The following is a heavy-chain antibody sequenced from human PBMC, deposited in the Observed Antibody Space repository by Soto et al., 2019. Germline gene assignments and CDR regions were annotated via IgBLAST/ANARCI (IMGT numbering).Heavy chain of an antibody. CDR2: ISGSGGST. J-gene: IGHJ6*03. Sequence: GGSLRLSCAASGFTFSSYAMSWVRQAPGKGLEWVSAISGSGGSTYYADSVKGRFTISRDNSKNTLYLQMNSLRAEDTAVYYCAKGLGTSPAYYYYYYMDVWGKGTTVTAP. V-gene: IGHV3-23*01. CDR3: AKGLGTSPAYYYYYYMDV. CDR1: GFTFSSYA.